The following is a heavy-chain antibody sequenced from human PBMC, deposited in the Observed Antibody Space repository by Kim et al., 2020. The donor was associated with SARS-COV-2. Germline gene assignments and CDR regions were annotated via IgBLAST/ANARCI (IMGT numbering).Heavy chain of an antibody. V-gene: IGHV3-30*07. CDR3: AREYYDSSGYYYFDY. D-gene: IGHD3-22*01. J-gene: IGHJ4*02. Sequence: DSVKGRFTISRDNSKNTLYLQMNSLRAEDTAVYYCAREYYDSSGYYYFDYWGQGTLVTVSS.